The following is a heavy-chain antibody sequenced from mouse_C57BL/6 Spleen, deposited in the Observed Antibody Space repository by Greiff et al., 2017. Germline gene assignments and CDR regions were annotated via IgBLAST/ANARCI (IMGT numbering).Heavy chain of an antibody. V-gene: IGHV1-80*01. Sequence: QVQLQQSGAELVKPGASVKISCKASGYAFSSYWMNWVKQRPGKGLEWIGQIYPGDGDTNYNGKFKGKATLTADKSSSTAYMQLSSLTSEDSAVYFCARWDYVPYWYFDVWGTGTTVTVSS. CDR1: GYAFSSYW. D-gene: IGHD2-4*01. CDR2: IYPGDGDT. CDR3: ARWDYVPYWYFDV. J-gene: IGHJ1*03.